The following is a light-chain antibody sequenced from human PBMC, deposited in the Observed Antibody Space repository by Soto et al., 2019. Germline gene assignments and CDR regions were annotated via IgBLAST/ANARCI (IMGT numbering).Light chain of an antibody. CDR2: GAF. CDR1: QSVSYN. V-gene: IGKV3-15*01. CDR3: QQYKHWPPLT. Sequence: EIVMTQSPATLSVSPGETATLSCRASQSVSYNLAWYQQKPGQGPRLLIYGAFTRATGIPARFSGSGSGTEFTLTISSLQSEDFAVYYCQQYKHWPPLTFGGGNKVEIK. J-gene: IGKJ4*01.